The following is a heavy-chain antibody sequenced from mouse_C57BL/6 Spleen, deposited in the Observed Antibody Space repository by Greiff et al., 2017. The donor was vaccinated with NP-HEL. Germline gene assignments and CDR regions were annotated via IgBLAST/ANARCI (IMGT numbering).Heavy chain of an antibody. Sequence: DVMLVESGGDLVKPGGSLKLSCAASGFTFSSYGMSWVRQTPDKRLEWVATISRGGSYTYYPDSVKGRFTISRDNAKNTLYLQMSSLKSEDTAMYYCARHEGLRDFDYWGQGTTLTVSS. CDR2: ISRGGSYT. D-gene: IGHD2-4*01. CDR3: ARHEGLRDFDY. V-gene: IGHV5-6*02. CDR1: GFTFSSYG. J-gene: IGHJ2*01.